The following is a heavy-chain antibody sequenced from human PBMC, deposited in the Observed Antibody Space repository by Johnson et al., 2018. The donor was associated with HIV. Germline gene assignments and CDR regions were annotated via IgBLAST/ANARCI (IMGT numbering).Heavy chain of an antibody. CDR1: AFTFSNYA. CDR3: AKGIAAAGTGAFDI. CDR2: ISSDGSNK. D-gene: IGHD6-13*01. J-gene: IGHJ3*02. V-gene: IGHV3-30*04. Sequence: QMLLVESGGGVVQPGRSLRLACAASAFTFSNYAMHWVRQAPGKGLEWVAVISSDGSNKYYAASVKGRFTVSRDHSKNTLNLQMNSLRPEDTGVYYCAKGIAAAGTGAFDIWGQGTTVTVSS.